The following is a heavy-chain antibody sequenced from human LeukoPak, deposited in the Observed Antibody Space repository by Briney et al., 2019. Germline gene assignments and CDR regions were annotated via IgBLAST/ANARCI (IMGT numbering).Heavy chain of an antibody. Sequence: GGSLRLSCAASGFTFSSYAMSWVRQAPGKGLEWVSAISGSGGSTYYADSVKGRFTISRDNSKNTLYLQMNSLRAEDTAVYYCAKDLGDTMVRGVIISYYYYYYMDVWGKGTTVTVSS. J-gene: IGHJ6*03. V-gene: IGHV3-23*01. CDR1: GFTFSSYA. CDR3: AKDLGDTMVRGVIISYYYYYYMDV. D-gene: IGHD3-10*01. CDR2: ISGSGGST.